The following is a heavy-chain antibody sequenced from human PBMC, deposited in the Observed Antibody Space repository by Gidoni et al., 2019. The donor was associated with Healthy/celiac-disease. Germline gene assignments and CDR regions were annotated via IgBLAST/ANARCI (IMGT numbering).Heavy chain of an antibody. CDR2: ISWDGGST. CDR3: AKDSRVLITGTTFGFDY. V-gene: IGHV3-43*01. J-gene: IGHJ4*02. Sequence: EVQLVESGGVVVQPGGSLRLSCAASGFTFDDYTMHWVRQAPGKGLEWVSLISWDGGSTYYADSVKGRFTISRDNSKNSLYLQMNSLRTEDTALYYCAKDSRVLITGTTFGFDYWGQGTLVTVSS. D-gene: IGHD1-20*01. CDR1: GFTFDDYT.